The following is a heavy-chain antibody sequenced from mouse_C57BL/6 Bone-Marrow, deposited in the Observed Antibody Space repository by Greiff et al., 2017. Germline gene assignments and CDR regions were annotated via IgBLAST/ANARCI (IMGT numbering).Heavy chain of an antibody. J-gene: IGHJ4*01. CDR3: ANDLLWLRRYYYAMDY. D-gene: IGHD2-2*01. Sequence: VKLMESGPELVKPGASVKMSCKASGYTFTDYNMHWVKQSHGKSLEWIGYINPNNGGTSYNQKFKGKATLTVNKSSSTAYMELRSLTSEDSAVYYCANDLLWLRRYYYAMDYWGQGTSVTVSS. CDR2: INPNNGGT. CDR1: GYTFTDYN. V-gene: IGHV1-22*01.